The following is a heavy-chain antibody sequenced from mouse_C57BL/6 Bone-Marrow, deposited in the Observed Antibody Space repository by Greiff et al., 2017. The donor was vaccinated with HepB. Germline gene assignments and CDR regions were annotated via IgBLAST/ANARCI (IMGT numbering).Heavy chain of an antibody. J-gene: IGHJ4*01. Sequence: EVQLQQSGPELVKPGASVKMSCKASGYTFTDYNMHWVKQSHGKSLEWIGYINPNNGGTSYNQKFKSKATLTVDTSSSTAYMQLSSLTSEDSAVYYCARGEARDAMDYWGQGTSVTVSS. CDR1: GYTFTDYN. CDR2: INPNNGGT. CDR3: ARGEARDAMDY. V-gene: IGHV1-22*01.